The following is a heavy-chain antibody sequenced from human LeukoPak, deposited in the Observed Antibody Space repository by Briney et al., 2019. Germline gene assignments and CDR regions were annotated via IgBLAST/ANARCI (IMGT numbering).Heavy chain of an antibody. CDR1: EFTFSDYY. CDR2: ISSTASTK. CDR3: ARCGDGLPCDFDY. V-gene: IGHV3-11*04. Sequence: GGSLRLSCAASEFTFSDYYVSWIRQAPGKGLAWASYISSTASTKYYADSVKGRFTISRDNAKNSLYLQMNSLRAEDTGVYYCARCGDGLPCDFDYWGQGTLVTVSS. D-gene: IGHD3-10*01. J-gene: IGHJ4*02.